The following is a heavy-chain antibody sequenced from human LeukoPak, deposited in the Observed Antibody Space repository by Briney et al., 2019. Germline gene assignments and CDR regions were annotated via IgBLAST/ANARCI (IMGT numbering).Heavy chain of an antibody. CDR1: GYTFTSYG. CDR3: ARARQQLVPSFDY. CDR2: IIPIFGTA. J-gene: IGHJ4*02. D-gene: IGHD6-13*01. Sequence: SVKVSCKASGYTFTSYGISWVRQAPGQGLEWMGGIIPIFGTANYAQKFQGRVTITTDESTSTAYMELSSLRSEDTAVYYCARARQQLVPSFDYWGQGTLVTVSS. V-gene: IGHV1-69*05.